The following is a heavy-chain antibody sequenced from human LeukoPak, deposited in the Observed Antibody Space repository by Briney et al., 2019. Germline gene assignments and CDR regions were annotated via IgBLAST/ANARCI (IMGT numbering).Heavy chain of an antibody. Sequence: SETLSLTCTVSGGSISSSSYYWSWIRQPPGKGLEWIVYIYYSGSTNYNPSLKSRVTISVDTSKNQFSLKLSSVTAADTAVYYCARAGRGLYYDILTGYYPTYYYYGMDVWGQGTTVTVSS. V-gene: IGHV4-61*01. CDR2: IYYSGST. CDR1: GGSISSSSYY. CDR3: ARAGRGLYYDILTGYYPTYYYYGMDV. D-gene: IGHD3-9*01. J-gene: IGHJ6*02.